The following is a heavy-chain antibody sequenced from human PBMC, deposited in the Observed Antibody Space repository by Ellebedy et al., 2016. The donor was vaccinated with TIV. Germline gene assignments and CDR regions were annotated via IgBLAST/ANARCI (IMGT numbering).Heavy chain of an antibody. CDR2: INPNSGGT. Sequence: ASVKVSXXASGYTFTGYYMHWVRQAPGQGLEWMGWINPNSGGTNYAQKFQGRVTMTRDTSISTAYMELSRLRSDDTAVYYCARGPLRGYSGYDSNWGQGTLVTVSS. D-gene: IGHD5-12*01. CDR3: ARGPLRGYSGYDSN. CDR1: GYTFTGYY. V-gene: IGHV1-2*02. J-gene: IGHJ4*02.